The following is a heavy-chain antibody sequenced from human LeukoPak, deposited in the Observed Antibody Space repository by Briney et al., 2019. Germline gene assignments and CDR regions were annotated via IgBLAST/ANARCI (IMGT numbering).Heavy chain of an antibody. J-gene: IGHJ5*02. CDR3: AREAAVTNVAGRFDP. D-gene: IGHD2-8*01. Sequence: GESLKISCKGSGYRFTNYWIGWVRPMPGKGVEWMGIIYPGDSDTRYSPSFQGQVTISADKSISTAYLQWSSLKASDTAMYYCAREAAVTNVAGRFDPWGQGTLVTVSS. CDR1: GYRFTNYW. CDR2: IYPGDSDT. V-gene: IGHV5-51*01.